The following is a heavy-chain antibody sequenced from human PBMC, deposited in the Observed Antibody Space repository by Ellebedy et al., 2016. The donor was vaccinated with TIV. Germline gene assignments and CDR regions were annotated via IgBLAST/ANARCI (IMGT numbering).Heavy chain of an antibody. CDR1: GFTFSNAW. D-gene: IGHD6-6*01. V-gene: IGHV3-15*01. J-gene: IGHJ5*02. CDR2: IKSKTDGGTT. Sequence: GESLKISCAASGFTFSNAWMSWVRQAPGKGLEWVGRIKSKTDGGTTDYAAPVKGRFTISRDDSKNTLYLQMNSLKTEDTAVYYCTTWGAARPGFDPWGQGTLVTVSS. CDR3: TTWGAARPGFDP.